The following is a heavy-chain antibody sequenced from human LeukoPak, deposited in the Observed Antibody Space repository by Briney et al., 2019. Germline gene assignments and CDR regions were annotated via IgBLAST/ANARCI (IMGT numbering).Heavy chain of an antibody. J-gene: IGHJ4*02. CDR1: GFTFSSYG. CDR3: AKDADIAGIAAAGDY. D-gene: IGHD6-13*01. Sequence: PGGSLRLSCAASGFTFSSYGMHWVRQAPGKGLEWVAVISYDGSNKYYADSVKGRFTISRDNSKNTLYLQMNSLRAEDTAVYYCAKDADIAGIAAAGDYWGQGTLVTVSS. V-gene: IGHV3-30*18. CDR2: ISYDGSNK.